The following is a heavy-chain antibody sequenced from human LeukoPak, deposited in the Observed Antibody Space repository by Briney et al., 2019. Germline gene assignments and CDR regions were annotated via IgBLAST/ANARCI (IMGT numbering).Heavy chain of an antibody. CDR2: IYTSGST. V-gene: IGHV4-4*07. Sequence: PSETLSLTCTVSGGSISSYYWSWIRQPAGKGLEWIGRIYTSGSTNYNPSLKSRVTMSVDTSKNQFSLKLSSVTAADKAVYYFARDPRCSGGSCYSGYYYYGMDVWGQGTTVTVSS. CDR3: ARDPRCSGGSCYSGYYYYGMDV. D-gene: IGHD2-15*01. J-gene: IGHJ6*02. CDR1: GGSISSYY.